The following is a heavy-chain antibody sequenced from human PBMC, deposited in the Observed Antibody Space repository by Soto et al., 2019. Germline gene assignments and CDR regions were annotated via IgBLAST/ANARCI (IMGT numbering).Heavy chain of an antibody. Sequence: QVQLVQSGAEVTKPGASVKVSCKASGYTFTTYDINWVRQATGQGLEWLGWMSPNSGATGYAQKCQGRVTMTRDTSMTTAYMELSNLRSEDTAMYYCARGVDAGVDVWGQGTTVTVSS. CDR1: GYTFTTYD. J-gene: IGHJ6*02. V-gene: IGHV1-8*01. D-gene: IGHD1-1*01. CDR2: MSPNSGAT. CDR3: ARGVDAGVDV.